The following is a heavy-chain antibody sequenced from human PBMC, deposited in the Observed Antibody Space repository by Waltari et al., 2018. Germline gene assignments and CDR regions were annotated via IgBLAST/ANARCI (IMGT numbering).Heavy chain of an antibody. CDR2: ITYDGSSK. J-gene: IGHJ4*02. CDR1: GFTFDSSA. Sequence: QEHLVQSGGGVVQPGRSLRLSCAASGFTFDSSAMNWVRQAPGKGLECVSIITYDGSSKWYTDSVKGRFTISRDNSNNILSLQMNSLRAEDTAVYYCARDYSGGRLDYWGQGNLVTVSS. CDR3: ARDYSGGRLDY. D-gene: IGHD1-26*01. V-gene: IGHV3-30*10.